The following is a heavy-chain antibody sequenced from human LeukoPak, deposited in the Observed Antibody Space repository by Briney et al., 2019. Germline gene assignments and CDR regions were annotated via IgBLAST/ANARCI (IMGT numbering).Heavy chain of an antibody. V-gene: IGHV4-59*08. J-gene: IGHJ4*02. Sequence: PSETLSLTCTVSGGSISSYYWSWIRQPPGKGLEWIGDIYYSGSANYNPSLKSRVTISVDTSKNQFSLRLSSVTAADTAVYYSARLASGSYGPLTPFDYWGQGTLLTVSS. CDR3: ARLASGSYGPLTPFDY. D-gene: IGHD1-26*01. CDR1: GGSISSYY. CDR2: IYYSGSA.